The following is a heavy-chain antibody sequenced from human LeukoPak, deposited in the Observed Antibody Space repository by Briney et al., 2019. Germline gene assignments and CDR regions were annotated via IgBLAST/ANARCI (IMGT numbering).Heavy chain of an antibody. D-gene: IGHD6-13*01. CDR3: ARHCGTDIAAAYNWFDP. V-gene: IGHV5-51*01. J-gene: IGHJ5*02. Sequence: GESLKISCKGSGYSFTNYWIGWVRQMPGKGLEWMGIIYPGDSDTTYSPSFQGQVTISADKSISTAYLQWSSLKASDTAMYYCARHCGTDIAAAYNWFDPWGQGTLVTVSS. CDR2: IYPGDSDT. CDR1: GYSFTNYW.